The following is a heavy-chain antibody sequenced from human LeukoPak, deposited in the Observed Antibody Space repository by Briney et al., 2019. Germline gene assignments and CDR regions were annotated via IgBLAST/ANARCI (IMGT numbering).Heavy chain of an antibody. CDR2: ISYDGSNK. Sequence: HSGTSLRLSCAASGFSFSDYSMHWVRQAPGKGLEWVAVISYDGSNKYYADSVMGRFSISRDNSKNTLYLQMNSLRVEDTAVYYCARGSDTSGYYYWGSYYFDYWGQGTLVTVSS. D-gene: IGHD3-22*01. V-gene: IGHV3-30*04. J-gene: IGHJ4*02. CDR1: GFSFSDYS. CDR3: ARGSDTSGYYYWGSYYFDY.